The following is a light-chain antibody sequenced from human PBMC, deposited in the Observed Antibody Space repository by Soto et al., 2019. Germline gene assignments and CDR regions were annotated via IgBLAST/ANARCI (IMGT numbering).Light chain of an antibody. CDR1: QSVRSSY. J-gene: IGKJ1*01. CDR2: GAS. Sequence: EIVLTQSPGTLSLSPGERATLSCRASQSVRSSYLAWYQQKPGQAPRLLIYGASSRATGIPDRISGSGSGTDFTLTISRLEPEDFAVYYCQQYGSPPQTFGQGTKV. V-gene: IGKV3-20*01. CDR3: QQYGSPPQT.